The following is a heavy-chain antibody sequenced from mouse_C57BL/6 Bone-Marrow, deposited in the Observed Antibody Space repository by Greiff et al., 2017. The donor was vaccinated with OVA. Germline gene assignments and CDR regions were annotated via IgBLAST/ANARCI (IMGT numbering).Heavy chain of an antibody. D-gene: IGHD2-5*01. CDR3: ARWDYSNYGDWYFDV. CDR2: IYPGSGST. Sequence: QVQLKQSGAELVKPGASVKMSCKASGYTFTSYWITWVKQRPGQGLEWIGDIYPGSGSTNYNEKFKSKATLTVDTSSSTAYMQLSSLTSEDSAVYYCARWDYSNYGDWYFDVWGTGTTVTVSS. J-gene: IGHJ1*03. V-gene: IGHV1-55*01. CDR1: GYTFTSYW.